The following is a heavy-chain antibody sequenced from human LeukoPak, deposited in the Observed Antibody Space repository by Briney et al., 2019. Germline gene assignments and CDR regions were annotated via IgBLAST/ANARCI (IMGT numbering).Heavy chain of an antibody. J-gene: IGHJ6*02. D-gene: IGHD5-12*01. V-gene: IGHV3-11*01. CDR1: GFTFSDYY. Sequence: GGSLRLSCAASGFTFSDYYMSWIRQAPGKGLEWVSYISSSGSTIYYADSVKDRFTISRDNAKNSLYLQMNSLRAEDTAVYYCAREARIKAYYYGMDVWGQGTTVTVSS. CDR2: ISSSGSTI. CDR3: AREARIKAYYYGMDV.